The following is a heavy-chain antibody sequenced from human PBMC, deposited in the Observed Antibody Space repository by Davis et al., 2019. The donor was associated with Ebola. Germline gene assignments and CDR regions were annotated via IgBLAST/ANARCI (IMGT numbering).Heavy chain of an antibody. CDR3: ARERGPFDY. Sequence: PGGSLRLSCAASGFTFSSYGMHWVRQAPGKGLEWAAVIWYDGRNKYYADSVKGRFTISRDNAKNSLYLQMNSLRAEDTAVYYCARERGPFDYWGQGTLVTVSS. J-gene: IGHJ4*02. CDR1: GFTFSSYG. CDR2: IWYDGRNK. V-gene: IGHV3-33*01.